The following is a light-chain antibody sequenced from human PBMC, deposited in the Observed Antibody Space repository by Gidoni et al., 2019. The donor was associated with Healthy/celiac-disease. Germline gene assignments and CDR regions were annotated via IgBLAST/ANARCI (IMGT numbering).Light chain of an antibody. CDR2: SNN. V-gene: IGLV1-44*01. CDR3: AAWDDSLNGHVV. CDR1: SSNIGSNT. J-gene: IGLJ2*01. Sequence: QSVLTQPPSASGTPGQRVPISCSGSSSNIGSNTVNWYQQLPGTAPNLLIYSNNQRPSGVPDRFSGSKSGTSASLAISGLQSEDEADYYCAAWDDSLNGHVVFGGGTKLTVL.